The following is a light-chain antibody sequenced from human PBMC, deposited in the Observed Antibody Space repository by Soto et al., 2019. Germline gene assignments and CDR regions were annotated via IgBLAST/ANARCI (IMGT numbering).Light chain of an antibody. CDR2: DAS. V-gene: IGKV1-5*01. J-gene: IGKJ1*01. CDR1: QSIRSW. CDR3: QQYGT. Sequence: DIRMNQSPSTLSATVGDRVTITCRASQSIRSWLAWYQQKPGKAPKLLIYDASSLESGVPSRFSGSGSGTEFTLTISSLQPDDFATYYCQQYGTFGQGTKVDI.